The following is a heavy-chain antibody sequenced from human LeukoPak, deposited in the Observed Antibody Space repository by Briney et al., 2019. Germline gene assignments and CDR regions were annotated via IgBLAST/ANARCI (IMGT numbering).Heavy chain of an antibody. CDR1: SGSISSSSYY. J-gene: IGHJ4*02. Sequence: SETLSLTCTVSSGSISSSSYYWGWLRQPPGKGLEWIGSIYYSGSTYDNPSLKSRVTISVDTSKNQFSLKLSSVTAAETAVYYCARHKLGTVAGFYFDYWGQGTLVTVSS. V-gene: IGHV4-39*01. CDR2: IYYSGST. D-gene: IGHD6-19*01. CDR3: ARHKLGTVAGFYFDY.